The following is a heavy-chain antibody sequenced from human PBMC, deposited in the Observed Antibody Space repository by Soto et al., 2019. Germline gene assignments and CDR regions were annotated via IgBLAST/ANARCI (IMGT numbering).Heavy chain of an antibody. D-gene: IGHD4-17*01. CDR2: ISSSSSYI. CDR1: GFTFSSYS. Sequence: GGSLRLSCAASGFTFSSYSMNWVRQAPGKGLEWVSSISSSSSYIYYADSVKGRFTISRDNAKNSLYLQMNSLRAEDTAVYYCASPYGDYVGVYYYYGMDVWGQGTTVTVSS. CDR3: ASPYGDYVGVYYYYGMDV. V-gene: IGHV3-21*01. J-gene: IGHJ6*02.